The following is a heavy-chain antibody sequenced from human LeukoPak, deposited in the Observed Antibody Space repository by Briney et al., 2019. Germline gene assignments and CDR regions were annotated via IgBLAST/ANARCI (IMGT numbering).Heavy chain of an antibody. D-gene: IGHD1-20*01. J-gene: IGHJ6*02. Sequence: SETLSLTCTVSGGSISSYYWSWIRQPPGKGLERIGYIYYSGSTNYNPSLKSRVTISVDTSKNQFSLKLSSLTSADSAVYYCARTITGTLLMSWRMDICGQGTTVTVSS. CDR3: ARTITGTLLMSWRMDI. CDR2: IYYSGST. V-gene: IGHV4-59*01. CDR1: GGSISSYY.